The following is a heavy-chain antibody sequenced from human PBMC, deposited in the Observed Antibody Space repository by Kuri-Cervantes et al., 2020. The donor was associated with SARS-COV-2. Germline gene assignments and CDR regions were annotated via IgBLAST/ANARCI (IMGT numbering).Heavy chain of an antibody. J-gene: IGHJ6*02. Sequence: GSLRLSCTVSGGSISSYYWSWIRQPPGKGLEWIGYIYYSGSTNYNPSLKSRVTISVDTSKNQFSLKLSSVTAADTAVYYCARARIVSSGWYYYSGMDVWGQGTTVTVSS. CDR3: ARARIVSSGWYYYSGMDV. V-gene: IGHV4-59*01. CDR1: GGSISSYY. D-gene: IGHD6-19*01. CDR2: IYYSGST.